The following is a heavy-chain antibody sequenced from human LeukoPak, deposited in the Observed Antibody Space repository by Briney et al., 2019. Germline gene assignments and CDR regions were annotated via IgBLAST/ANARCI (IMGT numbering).Heavy chain of an antibody. CDR3: ATRLPTDY. CDR2: IDHSGST. Sequence: SETLSLTCAVYGGSFSDYSWSWIRQPPGKGLEWIGEIDHSGSTSYNPSLKSRLTISVDTSKKQFSLKLSSVTAADTAVYYCATRLPTDYWGQGTLVTVSS. CDR1: GGSFSDYS. J-gene: IGHJ4*02. D-gene: IGHD5-12*01. V-gene: IGHV4-34*01.